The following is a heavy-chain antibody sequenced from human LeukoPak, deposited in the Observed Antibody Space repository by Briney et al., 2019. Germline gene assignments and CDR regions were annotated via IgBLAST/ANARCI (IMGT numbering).Heavy chain of an antibody. J-gene: IGHJ4*02. CDR1: GGSISSSSYY. CDR3: AADFEQDIVVVVAATPPFGY. V-gene: IGHV4-39*01. CDR2: IYYSGST. D-gene: IGHD2-15*01. Sequence: PSETLSLTCTVSGGSISSSSYYWGWIRQPPGKGLEWIGSIYYSGSTYYNPSLKSRVTISVDTSKNQFSLKLSSVTAADTAVYYCAADFEQDIVVVVAATPPFGYWGQGTLVTVSS.